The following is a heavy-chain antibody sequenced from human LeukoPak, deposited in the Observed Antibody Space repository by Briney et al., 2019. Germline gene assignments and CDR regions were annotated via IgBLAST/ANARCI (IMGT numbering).Heavy chain of an antibody. D-gene: IGHD5-12*01. CDR2: ISSDGSKI. CDR3: AKDYSGLAKYYFDY. CDR1: GFIFSNYA. Sequence: GGSLRLSCAASGFIFSNYAMHWVRQAPGKGLEWVALISSDGSKIYYADSVKGRFTISRDNAKNSLYLQMNSLRAEDTALYYCAKDYSGLAKYYFDYWGQGTLVTVSS. J-gene: IGHJ4*02. V-gene: IGHV3-30*04.